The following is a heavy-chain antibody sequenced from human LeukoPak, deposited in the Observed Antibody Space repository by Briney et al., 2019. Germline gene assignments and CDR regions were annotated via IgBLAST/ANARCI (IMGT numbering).Heavy chain of an antibody. J-gene: IGHJ5*02. CDR3: AREKYCSGSSCQPLFDP. D-gene: IGHD2-15*01. CDR1: GFTFSSYA. CDR2: IKEDGSEK. V-gene: IGHV3-7*01. Sequence: GGSLRLSCAASGFTFSSYAMSWVRQAPGKGLEWVANIKEDGSEKYYVDSVKGRFFISRDNAKDSLYLQMSSLRAEDTAVYYCAREKYCSGSSCQPLFDPWGQGTLVIVSS.